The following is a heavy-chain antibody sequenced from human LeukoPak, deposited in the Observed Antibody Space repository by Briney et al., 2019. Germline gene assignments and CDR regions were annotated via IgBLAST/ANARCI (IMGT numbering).Heavy chain of an antibody. J-gene: IGHJ4*02. CDR1: GGSISSGGYY. D-gene: IGHD6-19*01. CDR2: IYHSGST. CDR3: ARQPSSGWYGIDY. Sequence: PSETLSLTCTVSGGSISSGGYYWSWIRQPPGKGLEWIGYIYHSGSTYYNPSLKSRVTISVDTSKNQFSLKLSSVTAADTAVYYCARQPSSGWYGIDYWGQGTLVTVSS. V-gene: IGHV4-30-2*01.